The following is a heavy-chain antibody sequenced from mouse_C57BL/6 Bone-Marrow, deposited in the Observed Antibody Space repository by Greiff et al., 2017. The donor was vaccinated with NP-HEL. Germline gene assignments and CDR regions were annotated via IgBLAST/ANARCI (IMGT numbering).Heavy chain of an antibody. V-gene: IGHV1-50*01. CDR2: IDPSDSYT. Sequence: QVQLKQPGAELVKPGASVKLSCKASGYTFTSYWMQWVKQRPGQGLEWIGEIDPSDSYTNYNQKFKGKATLTVDPSSSTAYMQLSSLTSEDSAVYYCARRQLRLQAYYWGQGTTLTVSS. J-gene: IGHJ2*01. CDR1: GYTFTSYW. D-gene: IGHD3-2*02. CDR3: ARRQLRLQAYY.